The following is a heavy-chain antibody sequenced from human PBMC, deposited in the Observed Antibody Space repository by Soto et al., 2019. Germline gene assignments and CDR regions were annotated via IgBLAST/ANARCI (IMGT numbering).Heavy chain of an antibody. CDR3: TTSIGYSYGYDYYFGMDV. CDR1: GFTFGDYA. V-gene: IGHV3-49*04. J-gene: IGHJ6*02. CDR2: IRSKGYGGTT. D-gene: IGHD5-18*01. Sequence: EVQLVESGGGLVQPGRSLRLSCTASGFTFGDYAMSWVRQAPGKGLEWVGFIRSKGYGGTTEYAASVKGSFTISRDDSKSIAYLQMNSVKTEDTAVYYCTTSIGYSYGYDYYFGMDVWGQGTTVTVSS.